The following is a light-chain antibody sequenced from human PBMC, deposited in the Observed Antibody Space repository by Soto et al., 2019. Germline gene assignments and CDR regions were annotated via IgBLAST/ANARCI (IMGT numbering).Light chain of an antibody. CDR3: QQYGSSPAT. CDR1: QGVRNSY. Sequence: DMVLTQSPGSLSSSPGDRATPSCRASQGVRNSYLAWHQKQASQAPLLLIYGASSKATGIPDRFSGSGSGTDFTLTISRLEPEDFAVYYCQQYGSSPATFGQGTKVEIK. V-gene: IGKV3-20*01. CDR2: GAS. J-gene: IGKJ1*01.